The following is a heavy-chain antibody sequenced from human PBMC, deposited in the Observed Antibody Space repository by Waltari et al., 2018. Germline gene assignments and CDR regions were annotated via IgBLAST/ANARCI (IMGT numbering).Heavy chain of an antibody. CDR3: ARSSGQDK. J-gene: IGHJ4*02. D-gene: IGHD3-22*01. V-gene: IGHV3-48*02. Sequence: EVQLVESGGALVQPGGSLRLSCAASGFTFSTYTMNWVRQAPGKGLEWISFISDAGGIIYYADSVKGRFTISRDNAKNSLYLQMNSLIDDDTALYYCARSSGQDKWGQGTQVTVSS. CDR1: GFTFSTYT. CDR2: ISDAGGII.